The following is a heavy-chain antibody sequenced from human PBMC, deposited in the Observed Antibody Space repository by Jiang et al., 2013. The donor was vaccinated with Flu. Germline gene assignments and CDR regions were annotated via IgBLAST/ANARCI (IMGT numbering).Heavy chain of an antibody. D-gene: IGHD6-13*01. CDR3: AREYNSKNRFDY. CDR2: IYVTGEYI. V-gene: IGHV3-21*01. Sequence: VQLVESGGGLVKPGGSLRLSCAASGFTFSTSTMIWVRQSPGKGLEWVSYIYVTGEYIYYASSVRGRFTISRDNAKNSVYLQMNSLRAEDTAVYYCAREYNSKNRFDYWGQGTLVTVSS. J-gene: IGHJ4*02. CDR1: GFTFSTST.